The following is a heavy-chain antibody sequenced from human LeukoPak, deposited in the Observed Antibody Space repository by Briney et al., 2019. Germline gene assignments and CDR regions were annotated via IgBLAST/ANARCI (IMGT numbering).Heavy chain of an antibody. J-gene: IGHJ4*02. CDR2: INVGNANT. Sequence: GASVKVSCKASGYTFTSYAMHWVRQAPGQRLEWMGWINVGNANTKYSQEFQGRVTITRDSSASIAYMEMSSLRSEDMAVYYCARDARFNYYDSSAAFDYWGQGTLVTVSS. CDR3: ARDARFNYYDSSAAFDY. V-gene: IGHV1-3*03. CDR1: GYTFTSYA. D-gene: IGHD3-22*01.